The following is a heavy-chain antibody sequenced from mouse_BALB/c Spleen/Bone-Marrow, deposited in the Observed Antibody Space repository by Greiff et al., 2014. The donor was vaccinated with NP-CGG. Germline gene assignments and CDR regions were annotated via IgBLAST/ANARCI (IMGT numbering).Heavy chain of an antibody. CDR2: ISSGSSTI. J-gene: IGHJ2*01. V-gene: IGHV5-17*02. CDR3: ARSSYGYDRQAYFFDC. Sequence: DVKLVESGGGLVQPGGSRKLSCAASGFTFSSFGMHWVRQAPEKGLEWVAYISSGSSTIYYADTVKGRFTISRDNPKNTLFLQMTSLRSEDTAMYYCARSSYGYDRQAYFFDCWGQGTTLTVSS. CDR1: GFTFSSFG. D-gene: IGHD2-2*01.